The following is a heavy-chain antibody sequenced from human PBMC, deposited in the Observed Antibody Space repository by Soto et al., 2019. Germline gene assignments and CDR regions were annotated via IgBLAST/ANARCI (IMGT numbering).Heavy chain of an antibody. CDR1: GYSFTSCW. V-gene: IGHV5-51*01. Sequence: GESLKISCKGSGYSFTSCWISWVRHMPGKGLEWVGIICPGYSNIIYSPSVQGQVTISADRSINTAYLQWSSLKASDTAMYYCARHPDAYYGMDVWGQGTTVTVSS. CDR3: ARHPDAYYGMDV. J-gene: IGHJ6*02. CDR2: ICPGYSNI.